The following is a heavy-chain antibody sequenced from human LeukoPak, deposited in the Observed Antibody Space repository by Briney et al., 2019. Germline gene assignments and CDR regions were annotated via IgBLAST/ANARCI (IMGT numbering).Heavy chain of an antibody. CDR1: GFTFSDYS. Sequence: PGGSLRLSCAASGFTFSDYSMNWVRQAPGKGLEWVSYISSSSSTVYYADSVKGRFTISRDNAKNSLYLQMNSLRAEDTAVYYCARDGLWAFDYWGQGTLVTVSS. CDR2: ISSSSSTV. J-gene: IGHJ4*02. D-gene: IGHD5-18*01. V-gene: IGHV3-48*04. CDR3: ARDGLWAFDY.